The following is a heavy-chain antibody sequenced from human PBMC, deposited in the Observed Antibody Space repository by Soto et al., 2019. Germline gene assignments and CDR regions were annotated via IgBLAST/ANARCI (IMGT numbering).Heavy chain of an antibody. V-gene: IGHV1-69*13. D-gene: IGHD6-13*01. Sequence: SGKVYYTSSGGTISSYTNRLVRQATGQGLEWMGGIIPIFGTANYAQKFQVRVTITADESTSTAYMELSSLGFGGTGVYFCARAQGESSSWSAGSWGQGTLVPVSS. CDR3: ARAQGESSSWSAGS. CDR1: GGTISSYT. J-gene: IGHJ4*02. CDR2: IIPIFGTA.